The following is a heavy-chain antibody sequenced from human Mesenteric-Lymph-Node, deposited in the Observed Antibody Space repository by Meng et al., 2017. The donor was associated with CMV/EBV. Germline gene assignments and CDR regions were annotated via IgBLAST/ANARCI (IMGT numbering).Heavy chain of an antibody. Sequence: ASVKVSCKASGYTFTGCNVDWVRQAPGQGLEWMGWINPNSGATNYAQKFQGRVTMTRDTSTTTAYMELSRLRSDDTAVYYCASLSRGYRDTLDVWGQGTVVTVSS. J-gene: IGHJ3*01. D-gene: IGHD3-3*01. V-gene: IGHV1-2*02. CDR2: INPNSGAT. CDR3: ASLSRGYRDTLDV. CDR1: GYTFTGCN.